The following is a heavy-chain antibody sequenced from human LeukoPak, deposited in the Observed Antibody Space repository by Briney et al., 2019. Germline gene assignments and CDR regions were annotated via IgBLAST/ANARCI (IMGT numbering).Heavy chain of an antibody. D-gene: IGHD2-2*01. CDR2: IKQDGSEQ. V-gene: IGHV3-7*01. CDR3: ATDGGRSASRALYYFDY. J-gene: IGHJ4*02. CDR1: GFTFSHYY. Sequence: GGSLRLSCAASGFTFSHYYMSWVRQAPGKGLEWVANIKQDGSEQFYLDSVKGRFTISRDNAKNALYLQMHSLRVDDTAVYYCATDGGRSASRALYYFDYWGQGTLVTVSS.